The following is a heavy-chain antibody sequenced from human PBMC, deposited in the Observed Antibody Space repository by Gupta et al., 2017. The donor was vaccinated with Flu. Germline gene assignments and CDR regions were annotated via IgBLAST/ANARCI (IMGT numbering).Heavy chain of an antibody. CDR1: GFSLRSYA. D-gene: IGHD1-26*01. Sequence: EVQLLESGGDLVQPGGSLRPSCAASGFSLRSYAMSWVRQAPGKGLEWVSAISGSGDSTYYGDSVKGRFTISRDNSKNTLYLQMNSLRAEDTAVYYCAKDPEWELLPQYFDCWGQGTLVTVSS. J-gene: IGHJ4*02. CDR2: ISGSGDST. V-gene: IGHV3-23*01. CDR3: AKDPEWELLPQYFDC.